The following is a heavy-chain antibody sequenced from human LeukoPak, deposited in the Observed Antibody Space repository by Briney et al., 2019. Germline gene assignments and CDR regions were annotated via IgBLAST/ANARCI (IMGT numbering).Heavy chain of an antibody. CDR3: ARSTVTTLSPMGY. Sequence: ASVKVSCKASGYTFTCYDINWVRQATGQGLEWMGWMNPNSGNTGYAQKFQGRVTITRNTSISTAYMELSSLRSEDTAVYYCARSTVTTLSPMGYWGQGTLVTVSS. CDR2: MNPNSGNT. J-gene: IGHJ4*02. CDR1: GYTFTCYD. D-gene: IGHD4-17*01. V-gene: IGHV1-8*03.